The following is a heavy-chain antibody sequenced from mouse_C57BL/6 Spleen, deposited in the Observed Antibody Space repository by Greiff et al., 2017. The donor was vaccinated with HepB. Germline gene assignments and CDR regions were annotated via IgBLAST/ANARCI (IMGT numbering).Heavy chain of an antibody. CDR3: ARGADAMDY. CDR2: ISYDGSN. Sequence: ESGPGLVKPSQSLSLTCSVTGYSITSGYYWNWIRQFPGNKLEWMGYISYDGSNNYNPSLKNRISITRDTSKNQFFLKLNSVTTEDTATYYCARGADAMDYWGQGTSVTVSS. CDR1: GYSITSGYY. V-gene: IGHV3-6*01. J-gene: IGHJ4*01.